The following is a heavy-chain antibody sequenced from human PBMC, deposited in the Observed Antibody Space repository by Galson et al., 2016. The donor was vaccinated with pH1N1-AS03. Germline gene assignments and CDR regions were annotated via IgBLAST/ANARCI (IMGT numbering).Heavy chain of an antibody. D-gene: IGHD2-21*01. CDR1: GDSVSSNIDA. CDR3: ARGRYSGVDI. CDR2: KYWRSKWYI. J-gene: IGHJ3*02. Sequence: CAISGDSVSSNIDAWNWIRQSPSGGLEWLGRKYWRSKWYIDYALSLKSRITINSDTSKNQFSLQLTSVIPDDTAVYYCARGRYSGVDIWGQEAKVTVSS. V-gene: IGHV6-1*01.